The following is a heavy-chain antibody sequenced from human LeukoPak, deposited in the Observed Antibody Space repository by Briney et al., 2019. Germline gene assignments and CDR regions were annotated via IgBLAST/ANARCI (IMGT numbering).Heavy chain of an antibody. J-gene: IGHJ4*02. CDR2: FSGSGGGT. Sequence: GGSLRLSCAASGFSFSSYAMSWVRQPPGKGLEWVSSFSGSGGGTYYADSVKGRFTVSRDNFKNTLYLQMSSLRAEDTAVYYCAKDVSYYYDSSDYWGQGTLVTVSS. D-gene: IGHD3-22*01. CDR1: GFSFSSYA. CDR3: AKDVSYYYDSSDY. V-gene: IGHV3-23*01.